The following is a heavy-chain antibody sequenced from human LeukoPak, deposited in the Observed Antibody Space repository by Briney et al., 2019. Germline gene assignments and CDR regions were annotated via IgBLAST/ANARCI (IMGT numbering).Heavy chain of an antibody. D-gene: IGHD4-17*01. CDR1: GVTVSGYW. J-gene: IGHJ4*02. V-gene: IGHV3-74*01. Sequence: GGSLRLSCAAFGVTVSGYWMNWVRQAPGKGLVWVARINSDGSSTCHADSVKGRFTISRDNAKNILYLQMNSLRVDDTAVYYCARDPKYGDLDYWGQGTLVTVSS. CDR3: ARDPKYGDLDY. CDR2: INSDGSST.